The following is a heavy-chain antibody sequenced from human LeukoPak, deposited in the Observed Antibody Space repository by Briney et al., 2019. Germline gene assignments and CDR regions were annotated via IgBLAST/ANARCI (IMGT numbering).Heavy chain of an antibody. J-gene: IGHJ4*02. CDR2: IYYSGNI. CDR3: ARGYPVYCSSTSCYGFDY. V-gene: IGHV4-39*07. Sequence: SETPSLTCTVPGGSLSSSSYYWGWTRQPPGEGLEWIDCIYYSGNIFYNPSLKPRHPIPGDTSENQFSLKLSSVTAADTAVYYCARGYPVYCSSTSCYGFDYWGQGTLVTVSS. D-gene: IGHD2-2*01. CDR1: GGSLSSSSYY.